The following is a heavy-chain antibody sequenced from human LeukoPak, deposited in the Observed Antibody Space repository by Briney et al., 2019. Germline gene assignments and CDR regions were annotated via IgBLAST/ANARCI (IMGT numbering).Heavy chain of an antibody. CDR2: IIPIFGTA. Sequence: SVKVSCKASGGTFSSYAISWVRQAPGQGLEWMGGIIPIFGTANYAQKFQGRVTITADESTSTAYMELSSLRSEDTAVYYCARGLSLRVYYYYGMDVWGQGTTVTVS. D-gene: IGHD4/OR15-4a*01. CDR3: ARGLSLRVYYYYGMDV. J-gene: IGHJ6*02. CDR1: GGTFSSYA. V-gene: IGHV1-69*13.